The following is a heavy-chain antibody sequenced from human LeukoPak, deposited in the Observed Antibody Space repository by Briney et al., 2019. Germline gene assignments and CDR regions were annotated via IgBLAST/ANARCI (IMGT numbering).Heavy chain of an antibody. CDR2: ISYDGSNR. J-gene: IGHJ4*02. CDR1: GFTFSNYD. Sequence: GRSLRLSCAASGFTFSNYDMHWVRQAPGKGLEWVASISYDGSNRHYADSVKGRVTISRDNSKNTLYLQMNSLRTEDTSIYYCAKEELRYFAYWGQGTLVTVSS. V-gene: IGHV3-30*18. D-gene: IGHD3-10*01. CDR3: AKEELRYFAY.